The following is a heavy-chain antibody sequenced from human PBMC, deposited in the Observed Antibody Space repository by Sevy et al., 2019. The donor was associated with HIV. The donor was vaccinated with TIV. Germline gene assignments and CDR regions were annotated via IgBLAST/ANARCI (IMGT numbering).Heavy chain of an antibody. D-gene: IGHD6-19*01. V-gene: IGHV1-69*13. CDR3: ARGGGNGWYYFDY. CDR1: GGTFSSYG. CDR2: IIPILGTV. Sequence: ASVKVSCKTSGGTFSSYGISWVRQAPGQGLEWMGGIIPILGTVNYAQKFQGRVTITADESTKTAYMELSSLRSEDTAVYYCARGGGNGWYYFDYWGQETLVTVSS. J-gene: IGHJ4*02.